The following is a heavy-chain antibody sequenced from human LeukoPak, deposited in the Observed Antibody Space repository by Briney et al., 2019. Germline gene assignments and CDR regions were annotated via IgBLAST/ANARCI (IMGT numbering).Heavy chain of an antibody. J-gene: IGHJ4*02. D-gene: IGHD5-24*01. V-gene: IGHV1-46*01. CDR1: GYTFTSYY. Sequence: ASVKVSRKASGYTFTSYYMHWVRQAPGQGLEWMGIINPSGGSTSYAQKFQGRVTMTRDTSTSTVYMELSSLRSEDTAVYYCARDLTMATNQGGSYYFDYWGQGTLVTVSS. CDR3: ARDLTMATNQGGSYYFDY. CDR2: INPSGGST.